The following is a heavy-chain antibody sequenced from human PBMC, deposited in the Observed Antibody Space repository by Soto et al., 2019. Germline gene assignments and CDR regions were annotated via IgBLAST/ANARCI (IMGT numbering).Heavy chain of an antibody. CDR1: GFTFRTYW. D-gene: IGHD5-18*01. CDR3: ARDGSTSWYSYDYHGMDV. Sequence: EVQLVESGGRLVQPGGSLRLSCAASGFTFRTYWLSWVRQVPGKGLEGVANINLDGREKNYVDSVKGRFTISRDNARNSLYLQMSSLRAEDTALYYCARDGSTSWYSYDYHGMDVWGQGTTVTVSS. CDR2: INLDGREK. J-gene: IGHJ6*02. V-gene: IGHV3-7*05.